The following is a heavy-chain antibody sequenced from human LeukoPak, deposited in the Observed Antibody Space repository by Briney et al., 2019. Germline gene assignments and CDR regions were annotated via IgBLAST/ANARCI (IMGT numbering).Heavy chain of an antibody. J-gene: IGHJ4*02. CDR3: AKDGKTRNWNYFQAKPVY. CDR2: ISDDGRNK. CDR1: GFTFSSYV. D-gene: IGHD1-7*01. V-gene: IGHV3-30*04. Sequence: GGSLRLSCAASGFTFSSYVMHWVRQAPGKGLEWVAVISDDGRNKYYADSVKGRFTISRDNSKNTLYLQMNSLRTEDTAVYYCAKDGKTRNWNYFQAKPVYWGQGTLVTVSS.